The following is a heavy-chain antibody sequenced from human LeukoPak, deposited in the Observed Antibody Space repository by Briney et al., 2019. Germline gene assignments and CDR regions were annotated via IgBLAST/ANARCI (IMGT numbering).Heavy chain of an antibody. V-gene: IGHV4-34*01. J-gene: IGHJ6*03. CDR2: TNDVGFT. D-gene: IGHD1-1*01. Sequence: SETLSLTCAAYGVSFSGYYWSWVRQAPGQGLEWIGETNDVGFTYYNPSVEGRFTISLDTSENQFSLRLTCVTAADTAVYYCARVSGNALYYVMCVRGNGTTVTV. CDR3: ARVSGNALYYVMCV. CDR1: GVSFSGYY.